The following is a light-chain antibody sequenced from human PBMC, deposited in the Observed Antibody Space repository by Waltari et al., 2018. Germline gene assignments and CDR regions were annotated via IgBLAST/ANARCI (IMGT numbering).Light chain of an antibody. J-gene: IGLJ2*01. V-gene: IGLV2-14*03. CDR2: DVS. CDR3: SSYTSSSTLV. Sequence: QSALTQPASVSGSPGQSITISCTGTSSDVGGYNYDPWYQQHPGKAPKLMIYDVSNRPSGVSNRFSGSKSGNTASLTISGLQAEDEADYYCSSYTSSSTLVFGGGTKLTVL. CDR1: SSDVGGYNY.